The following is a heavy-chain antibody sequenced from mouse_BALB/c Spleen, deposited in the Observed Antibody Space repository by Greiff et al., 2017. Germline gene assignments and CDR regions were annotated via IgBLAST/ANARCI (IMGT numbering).Heavy chain of an antibody. Sequence: EVQLQQSGPELVKPGASVKMSCKASGFNFTGYVMHWVKQKPGQGLEWIGYIDPYNDGTKYNAKFKGKATLTSDTSSSTAYMRLSSLTSEDSAVYYCEREHRLGDYWGQGTTLTVSS. D-gene: IGHD3-3*01. CDR3: EREHRLGDY. V-gene: IGHV1-14*01. CDR1: GFNFTGYV. J-gene: IGHJ2*01. CDR2: IDPYNDGT.